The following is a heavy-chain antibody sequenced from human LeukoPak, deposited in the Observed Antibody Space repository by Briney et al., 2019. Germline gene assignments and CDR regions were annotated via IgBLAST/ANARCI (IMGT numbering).Heavy chain of an antibody. D-gene: IGHD3-16*01. Sequence: QPGGSLRLSCAASGFTFSNYWMHWVRQAPGKGLEWVSRINERATIISYADSVKGRFTISRENARNTLYLQMNSLTAEDTAVYYCVRDLILVWTPGDDFDHWGQGILVTVSS. CDR1: GFTFSNYW. CDR3: VRDLILVWTPGDDFDH. J-gene: IGHJ4*02. CDR2: INERATII. V-gene: IGHV3-74*01.